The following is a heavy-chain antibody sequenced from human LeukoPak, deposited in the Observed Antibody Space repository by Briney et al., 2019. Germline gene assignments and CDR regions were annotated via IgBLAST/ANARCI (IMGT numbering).Heavy chain of an antibody. Sequence: ASVKVSCKASGYTFTSYYMHWVRQAPGQGLEWMGIINPSGGSTSYAQKFQGRVTMTRDTSTSTVYMELSSLRSEDTAVYYCARDPDYGSGSYYRPFDYWGQGTLVTVSS. CDR2: INPSGGST. D-gene: IGHD3-10*01. CDR3: ARDPDYGSGSYYRPFDY. V-gene: IGHV1-46*01. J-gene: IGHJ4*02. CDR1: GYTFTSYY.